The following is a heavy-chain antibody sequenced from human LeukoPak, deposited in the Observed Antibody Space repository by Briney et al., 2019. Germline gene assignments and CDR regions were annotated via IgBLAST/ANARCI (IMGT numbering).Heavy chain of an antibody. CDR1: GFTFSSYW. J-gene: IGHJ4*02. D-gene: IGHD1-26*01. V-gene: IGHV3-7*01. CDR3: ARPSENSGSYFGSGS. Sequence: GGSLRLSCAASGFTFSSYWMGWVRQAPGKGLEWVANIKQDGSEKYYVDSVKGRFTISRDNAKNSLYLQMNSLRAEDTAVYYCARPSENSGSYFGSGSRGQGTLVTVSS. CDR2: IKQDGSEK.